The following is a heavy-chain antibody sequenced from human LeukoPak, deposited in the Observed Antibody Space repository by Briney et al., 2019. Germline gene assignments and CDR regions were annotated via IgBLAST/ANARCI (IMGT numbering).Heavy chain of an antibody. CDR1: GFTFSSYS. V-gene: IGHV3-74*01. Sequence: PGGSLRLSCAASGFTFSSYSMNWVRQAPGKGLVWISRINSDASDTNYADFVKGRFTISRDNAKNTVYLQINSLRDEDTAVYYCARICSSTDCLIPDWGQGTLVTVSS. J-gene: IGHJ4*02. D-gene: IGHD2-2*01. CDR2: INSDASDT. CDR3: ARICSSTDCLIPD.